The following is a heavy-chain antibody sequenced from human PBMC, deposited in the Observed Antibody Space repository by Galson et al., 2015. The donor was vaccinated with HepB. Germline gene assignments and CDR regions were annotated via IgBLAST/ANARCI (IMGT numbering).Heavy chain of an antibody. V-gene: IGHV3-53*01. J-gene: IGHJ4*02. CDR3: ARDFSWRQYDY. CDR2: IYTDGTK. Sequence: SLRLSCAASGINVSTNYISWVRQAPGKGLEWVSVIYTDGTKYYADSVMGRFVISRDISKNTLSLQMNTLRAEDTAIYYCARDFSWRQYDYWGQGALVTVSS. D-gene: IGHD6-13*01. CDR1: GINVSTNY.